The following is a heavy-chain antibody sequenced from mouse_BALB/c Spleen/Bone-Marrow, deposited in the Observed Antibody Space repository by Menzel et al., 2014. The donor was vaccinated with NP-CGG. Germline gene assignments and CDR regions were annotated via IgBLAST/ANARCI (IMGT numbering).Heavy chain of an antibody. CDR3: ASITTVVVPFDD. CDR2: IHYSGST. Sequence: EVKLMESGPDLVKPSQSLSLTCTVTGYSITSGYSWHWIRQFPGNKLEWMGYIHYSGSTNYNPSLKSRISITRDTSKNQFFLQLNSVTTEDTATYYCASITTVVVPFDDWGQGTTLTVSS. CDR1: GYSITSGYS. J-gene: IGHJ2*01. D-gene: IGHD1-1*01. V-gene: IGHV3-1*02.